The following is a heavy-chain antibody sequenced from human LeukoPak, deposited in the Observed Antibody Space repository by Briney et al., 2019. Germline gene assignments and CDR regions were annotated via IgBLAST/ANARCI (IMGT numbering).Heavy chain of an antibody. V-gene: IGHV4-4*02. Sequence: SETLSLTCAVSGGSIATTNWWTWVRQPPGKGLEWIGESSRSGSTNYIPSLKSRVTISVDESNNQFSLKLSSMTAADTAVYYCVTGDSGDNFWGQGTLVTV. D-gene: IGHD6-19*01. CDR3: VTGDSGDNF. J-gene: IGHJ4*02. CDR1: GGSIATTNW. CDR2: SSRSGST.